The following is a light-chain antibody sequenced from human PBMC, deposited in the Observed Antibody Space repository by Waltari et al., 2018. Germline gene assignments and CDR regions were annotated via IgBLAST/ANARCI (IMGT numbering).Light chain of an antibody. CDR1: SSDVGGYKF. Sequence: HSALTQPASVSGSPGQSITISCSGTSSDVGGYKFVSWYQQHPGKAPKLIIYEVNNRPPGVSNRFSGSKSGNTASLTISGLQAEDEADYYCSSYTSSATLILFGGGTKVTVL. V-gene: IGLV2-14*01. J-gene: IGLJ2*01. CDR3: SSYTSSATLIL. CDR2: EVN.